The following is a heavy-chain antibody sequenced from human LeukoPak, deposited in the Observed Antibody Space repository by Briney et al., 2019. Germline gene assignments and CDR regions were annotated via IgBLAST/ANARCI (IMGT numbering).Heavy chain of an antibody. CDR1: RFTFSSYT. D-gene: IGHD7-27*01. CDR3: AKDGGLWVSAHWGDS. V-gene: IGHV3-23*01. J-gene: IGHJ4*02. Sequence: PPGGSLRLSCAASRFTFSSYTMSWVRQAPGKGLEWVSTITTSDGNTYYADSVKGRFTVSRDNSKNTLFLQMNSLRAEDTAVYYCAKDGGLWVSAHWGDSWGRGTLVTVSS. CDR2: ITTSDGNT.